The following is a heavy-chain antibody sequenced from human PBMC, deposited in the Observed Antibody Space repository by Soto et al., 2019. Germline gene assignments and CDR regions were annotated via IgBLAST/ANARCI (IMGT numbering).Heavy chain of an antibody. CDR2: IYYSGST. J-gene: IGHJ5*02. CDR3: ARARRGLRFLEWLLQHDYNWFDP. V-gene: IGHV4-30-4*01. D-gene: IGHD3-3*01. Sequence: SETLSLTCTVSGGSISSGDYYWSWIRQPPGKGLEWIGYIYYSGSTYYNQSLKSRVTISVDTSKNQFSLKLSSVTAADTAVYYCARARRGLRFLEWLLQHDYNWFDPWGQGTLVTVSS. CDR1: GGSISSGDYY.